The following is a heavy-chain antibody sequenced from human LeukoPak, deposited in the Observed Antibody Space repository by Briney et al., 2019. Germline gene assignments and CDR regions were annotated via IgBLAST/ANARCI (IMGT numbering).Heavy chain of an antibody. J-gene: IGHJ4*02. V-gene: IGHV3-7*01. CDR1: GFTFSSYW. D-gene: IGHD5-18*01. Sequence: GGSLRLSCAASGFTFSSYWMSWVRQAPGKGLEWVANIKQDGREKYYVDSVKGRFTISRDDAKNSLYLQMNRLRAEDTAVYYCASYTAMALDYFDSWGQGALVTVSS. CDR2: IKQDGREK. CDR3: ASYTAMALDYFDS.